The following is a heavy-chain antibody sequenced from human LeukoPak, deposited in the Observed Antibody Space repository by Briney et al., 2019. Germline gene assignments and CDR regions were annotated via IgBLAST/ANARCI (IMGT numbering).Heavy chain of an antibody. CDR2: INPNSGGT. CDR3: ARVWVAAASVGEGY. CDR1: GYTFTDYY. V-gene: IGHV1-2*02. D-gene: IGHD6-13*01. J-gene: IGHJ4*02. Sequence: ASVRVSCKASGYTFTDYYIHWVRQAPGQGLEWMGWINPNSGGTNYAQKFQGRVTMTRDTSISTAYMELSRLRSDDTAVYYCARVWVAAASVGEGYWGQGTLVTVSS.